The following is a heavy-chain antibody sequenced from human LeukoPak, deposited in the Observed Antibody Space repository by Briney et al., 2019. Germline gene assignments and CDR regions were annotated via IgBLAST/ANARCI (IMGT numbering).Heavy chain of an antibody. J-gene: IGHJ3*02. CDR2: IYYSGST. V-gene: IGHV4-59*08. CDR1: GGSISSYY. CDR3: ARHSERWLGAFDI. Sequence: PSETLSLTCTVSGGSISSYYWSWIRQPPGKGLEWIGYIYYSGSTNYNPSLKSRVTISVDTSKNQSSLKLSSVTAADTAVYYCARHSERWLGAFDIWGQGTMVTVSS. D-gene: IGHD6-19*01.